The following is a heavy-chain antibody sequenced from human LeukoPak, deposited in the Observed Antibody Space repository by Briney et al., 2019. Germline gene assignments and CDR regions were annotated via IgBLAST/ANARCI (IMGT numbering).Heavy chain of an antibody. Sequence: PGGCLRLSCAASGFTFGSYAMTWVRQAPGKGLEWVSSIDASGGSTYYADSVKGRFTISRDNSKNTFYLQMNTLRADDTAVYYCAKGSGSGWYGWFAPWGQGTLVTVSS. V-gene: IGHV3-23*01. CDR3: AKGSGSGWYGWFAP. CDR1: GFTFGSYA. J-gene: IGHJ5*02. CDR2: IDASGGST. D-gene: IGHD6-19*01.